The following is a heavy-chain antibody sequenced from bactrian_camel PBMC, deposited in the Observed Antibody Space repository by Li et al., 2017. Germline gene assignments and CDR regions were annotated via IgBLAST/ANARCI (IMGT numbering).Heavy chain of an antibody. D-gene: IGHD7*01. J-gene: IGHJ4*01. CDR2: IDSDGDT. CDR1: GYTYTTYF. CDR3: AAAAGLFGGTCLDVRSVDY. Sequence: VQLVESGGGSVQPGGSLRLSCAASGYTYTTYFMGWFRQAPGKAREGIAVIDSDGDTAYAESMKDRFTISVDNAKNTLYLQMNSLNSEDTAMYYCAAAAGLFGGTCLDVRSVDYWGQGTQVTVS. V-gene: IGHV3S67*01.